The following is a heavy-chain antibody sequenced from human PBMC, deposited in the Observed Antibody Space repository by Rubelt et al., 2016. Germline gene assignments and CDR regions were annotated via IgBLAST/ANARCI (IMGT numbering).Heavy chain of an antibody. CDR3: ARDLEGGSLRL. Sequence: QVQLQESGPGLVKPSQTLSVTCPVSGDSISSGGHYWTWIRQQPGKGLEWLGYFYYSATTSYNPSLQSRIAFSVDTSKNQFSLRLTAGTAADTAVYVCARDLEGGSLRLWGQGTLVSVSS. CDR1: GDSISSGGHY. D-gene: IGHD6-13*01. J-gene: IGHJ4*02. V-gene: IGHV4-31*03. CDR2: FYYSATT.